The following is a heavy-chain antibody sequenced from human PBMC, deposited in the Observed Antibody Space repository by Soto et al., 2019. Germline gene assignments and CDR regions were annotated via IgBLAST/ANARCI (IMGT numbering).Heavy chain of an antibody. CDR3: ARDLIGWGGYYYYGMDV. CDR2: IIPILGTA. CDR1: GGTFSSYA. D-gene: IGHD7-27*01. J-gene: IGHJ6*02. V-gene: IGHV1-69*01. Sequence: QVQLVQSGAEVKKPGSSVKVSCKASGGTFSSYAISWVGQAPGQGLEWMGGIIPILGTANYAQKFQGRVTITADESTSTAYMELSSLRSEDTAVYYCARDLIGWGGYYYYGMDVWGQGTTVTVSS.